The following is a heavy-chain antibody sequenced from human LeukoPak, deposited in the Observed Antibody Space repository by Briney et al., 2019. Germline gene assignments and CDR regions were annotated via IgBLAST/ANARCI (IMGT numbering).Heavy chain of an antibody. Sequence: NPSETLSLTCTVSGGSISSGGYYWSWIRQPPGKGLEWIGYIYHSGSTYYNPSLKSRVTISVDRSKNQFSLKLSSVTAADTAVYYCARAETGYSSSWYSTWGQGTLVTVSS. CDR3: ARAETGYSSSWYST. D-gene: IGHD6-13*01. J-gene: IGHJ5*02. CDR1: GGSISSGGYY. CDR2: IYHSGST. V-gene: IGHV4-30-2*01.